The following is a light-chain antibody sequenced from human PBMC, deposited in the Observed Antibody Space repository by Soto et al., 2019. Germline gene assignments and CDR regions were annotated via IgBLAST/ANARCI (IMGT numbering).Light chain of an antibody. Sequence: DIHMTQSPSTLSASVGDRVTITCRASQSISIWLAWYQQKPGKAPNLLIYKTSSLETGVPSRFSGSGSWTEFSLIISSLQPDDFATYYCQHWNDYSWTFGQGTKVEVK. V-gene: IGKV1-5*03. CDR1: QSISIW. CDR2: KTS. J-gene: IGKJ1*01. CDR3: QHWNDYSWT.